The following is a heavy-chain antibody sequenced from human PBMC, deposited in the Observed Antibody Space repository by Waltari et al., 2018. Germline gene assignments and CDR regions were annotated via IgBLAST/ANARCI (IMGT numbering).Heavy chain of an antibody. V-gene: IGHV3-30*01. J-gene: IGHJ4*02. CDR3: ARDGHSYFYGSWSDY. D-gene: IGHD3-10*01. CDR1: GISLRTYP. Sequence: QVHLVESGGGVVQPGKSLTLSCEVSGISLRTYPIHWVRQAPGKGLEWVAVISFDGNNIYFADSVKGRFTITRDNSKNTLNLQMNSLTPEDTGIYYCARDGHSYFYGSWSDYWGQGTLVTVSS. CDR2: ISFDGNNI.